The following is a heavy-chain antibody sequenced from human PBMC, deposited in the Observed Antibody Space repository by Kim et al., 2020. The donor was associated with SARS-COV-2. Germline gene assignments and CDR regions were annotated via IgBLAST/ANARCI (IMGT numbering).Heavy chain of an antibody. CDR2: IYYSGST. CDR1: GGSISSYY. Sequence: SETLSLTCTVSGGSISSYYWSWIRQPPGKGLEWIGYIYYSGSTNYNPSLKSRVTISVDTSKNQFSLKLSSVTAAETAVYYCARVLDCSSTSCYVAFDIWG. J-gene: IGHJ3*02. V-gene: IGHV4-59*13. CDR3: ARVLDCSSTSCYVAFDI. D-gene: IGHD2-2*01.